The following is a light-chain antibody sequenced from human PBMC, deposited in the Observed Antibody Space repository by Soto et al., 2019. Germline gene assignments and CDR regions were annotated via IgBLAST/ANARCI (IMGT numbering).Light chain of an antibody. CDR1: QSVTSNY. J-gene: IGKJ1*01. CDR3: EQYGSSPRT. Sequence: IVLTQSPGTLSLSPGERATLFCRASQSVTSNYFAWYQQKPGQAPRLLIYGISDRATGIPDRFSCSGSGTDFTLTISRLEPEDFAVYYCEQYGSSPRTFGQGTKVEI. V-gene: IGKV3-20*01. CDR2: GIS.